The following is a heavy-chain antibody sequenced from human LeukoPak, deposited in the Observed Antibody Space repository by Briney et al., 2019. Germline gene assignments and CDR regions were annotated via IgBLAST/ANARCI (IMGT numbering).Heavy chain of an antibody. CDR2: INPSGGST. CDR3: ARDRVERSSWYRSLNYYYYYMDV. V-gene: IGHV1-46*01. D-gene: IGHD6-13*01. CDR1: GYTFTNYY. J-gene: IGHJ6*03. Sequence: GASVKVSCKASGYTFTNYYIHWVRQAPGQGLECMGIINPSGGSTSYAQKFQGRVTMTRDMSTSTVYMELSSLRSEDTAVYYCARDRVERSSWYRSLNYYYYYMDVWGKGTTVTVSS.